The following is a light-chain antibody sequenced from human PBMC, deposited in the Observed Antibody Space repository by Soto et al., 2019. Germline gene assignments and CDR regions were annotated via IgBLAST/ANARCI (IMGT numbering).Light chain of an antibody. Sequence: EIVMTQSPATLSVSPGERATLSCRASQSVSRNLAWYQQKPGQAPRLLIYGASTRATGIPARISGSGSGTEFTHTISSLKSEDFAVYYSQQYNNWPPWTFGQGTKVKIK. CDR2: GAS. V-gene: IGKV3-15*01. J-gene: IGKJ1*01. CDR1: QSVSRN. CDR3: QQYNNWPPWT.